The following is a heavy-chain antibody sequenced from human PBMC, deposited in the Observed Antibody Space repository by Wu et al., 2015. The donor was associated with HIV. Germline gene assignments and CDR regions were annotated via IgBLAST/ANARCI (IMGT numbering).Heavy chain of an antibody. Sequence: QVQLVQSGAELKRPGSSVKISCKASGGTFNNYAINWVRQAPGQGLEWVGRITPMLGTPDYARKFRGRVKISADESSTTSYIEIFSLGREDTATYFCSRRQQLLDQWGQGTLISVSS. CDR2: ITPMLGTP. J-gene: IGHJ4*02. CDR1: GGTFNNYA. V-gene: IGHV1-69*11. D-gene: IGHD5-24*01. CDR3: SRRQQLLDQ.